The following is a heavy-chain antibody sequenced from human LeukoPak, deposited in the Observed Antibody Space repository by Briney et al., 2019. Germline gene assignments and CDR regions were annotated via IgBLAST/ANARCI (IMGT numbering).Heavy chain of an antibody. D-gene: IGHD6-13*01. CDR2: ISAYNGNT. Sequence: GASVKVSCKASGYTFTSYGISWVRQAPGQGLEWMGWISAYNGNTNYAQKLQGRVTMTTDTSTSTAYMELRSLRSDDTAVYYCARDLSSSWYRVYYYYYMDVWGKGTTVTVSS. CDR3: ARDLSSSWYRVYYYYYMDV. J-gene: IGHJ6*03. V-gene: IGHV1-18*01. CDR1: GYTFTSYG.